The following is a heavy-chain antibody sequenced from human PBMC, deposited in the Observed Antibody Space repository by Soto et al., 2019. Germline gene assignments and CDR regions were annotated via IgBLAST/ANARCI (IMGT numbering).Heavy chain of an antibody. CDR2: INHSGST. CDR1: GGSCSGYY. Sequence: SETLSLTCAVYGGSCSGYYWSWIRQPPGKGLEWIGEINHSGSTNYNPSLKSRVTISVDTSKNQFSLKLSSVTAADTAVYYCAREETTFDYWGQGTLVTVSS. J-gene: IGHJ4*02. D-gene: IGHD1-7*01. V-gene: IGHV4-34*01. CDR3: AREETTFDY.